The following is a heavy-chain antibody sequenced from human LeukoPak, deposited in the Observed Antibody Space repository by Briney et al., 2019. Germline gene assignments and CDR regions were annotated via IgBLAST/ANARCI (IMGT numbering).Heavy chain of an antibody. CDR1: GYTFTGYY. V-gene: IGHV1-2*02. CDR2: INPFTGGA. CDR3: ALWYGYLFPIGLFDF. J-gene: IGHJ4*02. Sequence: GASVKVSCKASGYTFTGYYIHWVRQAPGQGLEWVGCINPFTGGATYSQKFQDRVTVTRETSISTAYMEFSGLRSDDTAVYYCALWYGYLFPIGLFDFWGQGTLVTVSS. D-gene: IGHD3-10*01.